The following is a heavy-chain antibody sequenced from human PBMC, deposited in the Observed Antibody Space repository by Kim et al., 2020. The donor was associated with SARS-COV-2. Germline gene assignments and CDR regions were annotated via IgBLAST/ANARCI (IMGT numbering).Heavy chain of an antibody. CDR2: INGGNGNT. CDR3: AREGSGSYNWLDS. Sequence: ASVKVSCKASGYTFDTFSLYWLRQAPGQRFEWMGWINGGNGNTRYSQNFQGRVTFTRDASATTAFMELTSLTFKDTAVYYCAREGSGSYNWLDSWGQGNL. CDR1: GYTFDTFS. J-gene: IGHJ5*01. D-gene: IGHD3-10*01. V-gene: IGHV1-3*01.